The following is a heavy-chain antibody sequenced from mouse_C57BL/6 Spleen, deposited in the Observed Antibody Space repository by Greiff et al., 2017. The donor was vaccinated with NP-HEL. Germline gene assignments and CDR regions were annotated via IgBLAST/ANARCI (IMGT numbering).Heavy chain of an antibody. J-gene: IGHJ1*03. CDR2: IHPNSGST. CDR1: GYTFTSYW. V-gene: IGHV1-64*01. D-gene: IGHD1-1*01. CDR3: ARSGAYYGSSYWYFDV. Sequence: QVQLQQPGAELVKPGASVKMSCKASGYTFTSYWITWVKQRPGQGLEWIGMIHPNSGSTNYNEKFKSKATLTVDKSSSTAYMQLSSLTSEDSAVYYCARSGAYYGSSYWYFDVWGTGTTVTVSS.